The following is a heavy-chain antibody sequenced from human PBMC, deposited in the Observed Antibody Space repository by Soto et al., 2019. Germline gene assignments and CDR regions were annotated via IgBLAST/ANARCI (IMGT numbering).Heavy chain of an antibody. CDR1: GFTFSSYA. J-gene: IGHJ4*02. CDR3: AKRGAGHYFDY. V-gene: IGHV3-23*01. D-gene: IGHD6-19*01. CDR2: ISGSGGST. Sequence: GGSLRLSCAASGFTFSSYAMSWVRQAPGKGLEWVSVISGSGGSTYYADSVKGRFTISRDNSKNTLYLQMSSLRAEDTAVYYCAKRGAGHYFDYWGQGTLVTVSS.